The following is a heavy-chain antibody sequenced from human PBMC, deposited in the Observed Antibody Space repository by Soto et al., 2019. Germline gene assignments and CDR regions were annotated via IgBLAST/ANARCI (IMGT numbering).Heavy chain of an antibody. V-gene: IGHV5-51*01. J-gene: IGHJ3*01. CDR2: IYPGDSDT. CDR1: GYSFAGYW. D-gene: IGHD3-10*01. Sequence: PGESLKISCNGSGYSFAGYWIGWVRQMPGKGLDWMGVIYPGDSDTRYSPSFHGQVTISADKSISTAYLQWSSLKASDTAMYFCERIPRVRGVFDGFNVWGQGTMVTV. CDR3: ERIPRVRGVFDGFNV.